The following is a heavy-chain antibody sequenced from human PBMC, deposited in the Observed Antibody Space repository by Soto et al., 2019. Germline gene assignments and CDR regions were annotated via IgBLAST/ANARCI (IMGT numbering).Heavy chain of an antibody. Sequence: SETLSLTCAVYGGSFSGYYWSWIRQPPGKGLEWIGEINHSGSTNYNPSLKSRVTISVDTSKNQFSLKLSSVTAADTAVYYCARIGDRYSYAHFDYWGQGTLVTVSS. CDR1: GGSFSGYY. J-gene: IGHJ4*02. D-gene: IGHD5-18*01. V-gene: IGHV4-34*01. CDR2: INHSGST. CDR3: ARIGDRYSYAHFDY.